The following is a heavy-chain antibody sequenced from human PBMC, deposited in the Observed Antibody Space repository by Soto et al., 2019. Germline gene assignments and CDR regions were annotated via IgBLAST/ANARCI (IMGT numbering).Heavy chain of an antibody. CDR2: IIPIFGTA. Sequence: ASVKVSCKASGGTFSSYAISWVRQAPGQGLELMGGIIPIFGTANYAQKFQGRVTITADESTSTAYMELSSLRSEDTAVYYCASPRGDFWSGYPWYYWGQGTLVTVYS. D-gene: IGHD3-3*01. CDR1: GGTFSSYA. CDR3: ASPRGDFWSGYPWYY. V-gene: IGHV1-69*13. J-gene: IGHJ4*02.